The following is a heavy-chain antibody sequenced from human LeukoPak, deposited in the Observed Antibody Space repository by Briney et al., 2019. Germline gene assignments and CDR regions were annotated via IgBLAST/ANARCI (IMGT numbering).Heavy chain of an antibody. CDR1: GFTFSSYW. CDR2: IKQDGSEK. V-gene: IGHV3-7*01. D-gene: IGHD2-2*01. Sequence: GGSLRLSCAASGFTFSSYWMSWVRQAPGKGLEWVANIKQDGSEKYYVDSVKGRFTISRDNAKNSLYLQMNSLRAEDTAVYYCARRGPLDIVVVPAAIDYWGQGTLVTVSS. CDR3: ARRGPLDIVVVPAAIDY. J-gene: IGHJ4*02.